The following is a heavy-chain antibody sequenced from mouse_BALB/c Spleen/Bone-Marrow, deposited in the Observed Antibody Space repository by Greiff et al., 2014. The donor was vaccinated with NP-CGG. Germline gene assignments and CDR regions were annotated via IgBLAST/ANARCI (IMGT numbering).Heavy chain of an antibody. CDR2: IWSGGST. CDR1: GFSLTSYG. D-gene: IGHD2-4*01. J-gene: IGHJ4*01. CDR3: ARNEGLREDYAMDY. V-gene: IGHV2-4-1*01. Sequence: QVQLQQPGPGLVQPSQSLSITCTVSGFSLTSYGVHWVRQSPGRGLEWLGVIWSGGSTDYNAAFISRLSISKDNSKSQVFFKMNSLQADDTAIYYCARNEGLREDYAMDYWGQGTSVTVSS.